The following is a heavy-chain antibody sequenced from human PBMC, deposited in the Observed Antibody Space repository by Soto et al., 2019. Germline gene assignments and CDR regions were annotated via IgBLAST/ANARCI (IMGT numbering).Heavy chain of an antibody. Sequence: EVQLVESGGGLVKPGGSLRLSCAASGFTFSNAWINWVRQAPGKGLEWVGRIKRKTDGGTTDFAAPVKGRFAISRDYSKNMVYLQMNSLKTEYTGIYYCTTDSYSTMIGVRFDYWGHGTLVTVSS. CDR3: TTDSYSTMIGVRFDY. CDR1: GFTFSNAW. D-gene: IGHD3-22*01. CDR2: IKRKTDGGTT. J-gene: IGHJ4*01. V-gene: IGHV3-15*07.